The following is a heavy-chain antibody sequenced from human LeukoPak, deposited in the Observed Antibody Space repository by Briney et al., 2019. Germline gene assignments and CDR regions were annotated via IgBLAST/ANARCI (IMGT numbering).Heavy chain of an antibody. CDR1: GNSITTDS. CDR3: AKLDCVVDGCYNY. V-gene: IGHV4-4*09. D-gene: IGHD3/OR15-3a*01. Sequence: PSETLSLTWFVSGNSITTDSWSWIRQPPGKGLEWIGSIGFSGNINYNPSIKSRVTISKDTSRKQVSLKLRSVTAADTAVYYCAKLDCVVDGCYNYWARGSLVAVSS. CDR2: IGFSGNI. J-gene: IGHJ4*02.